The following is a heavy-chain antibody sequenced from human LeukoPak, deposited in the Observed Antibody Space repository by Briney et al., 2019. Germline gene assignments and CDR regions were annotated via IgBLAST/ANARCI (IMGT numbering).Heavy chain of an antibody. V-gene: IGHV1-69*10. CDR1: GGTFSSYT. D-gene: IGHD7-27*01. CDR2: IIPILGIA. J-gene: IGHJ4*02. CDR3: ASLQPLGIIDY. Sequence: SVKVSCKASGGTFSSYTIRWGRQGPGQGVEWMGGIIPILGIANYAQKFQGRVTINADKSTITAYMELSSLRSEDTAVYYCASLQPLGIIDYWGQGTLVTVSS.